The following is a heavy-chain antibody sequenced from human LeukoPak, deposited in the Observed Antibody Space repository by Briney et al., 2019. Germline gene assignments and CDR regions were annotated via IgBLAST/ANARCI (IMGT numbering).Heavy chain of an antibody. D-gene: IGHD3-16*02. Sequence: GASVKVSCKASGYTFTSYGISWVRQAPGQGLAWMGWISAYNGNTNYAQKLQGRVTMTTDTSTSTAYMELRSLRSDDTAVYYCARTMITFGGVIVPPDYWGQGTLVTVSS. CDR1: GYTFTSYG. CDR3: ARTMITFGGVIVPPDY. V-gene: IGHV1-18*01. CDR2: ISAYNGNT. J-gene: IGHJ4*02.